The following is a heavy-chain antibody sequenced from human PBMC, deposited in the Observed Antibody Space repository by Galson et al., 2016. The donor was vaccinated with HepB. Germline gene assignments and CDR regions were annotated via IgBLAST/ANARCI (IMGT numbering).Heavy chain of an antibody. D-gene: IGHD6-13*01. V-gene: IGHV3-23*01. J-gene: IGHJ4*02. CDR2: ISGSGSDT. CDR3: AKRMSYSFAY. Sequence: SLRLSCAASGFTFSSFATSWVRQAPGKGLEWVSVISGSGSDTIYADSVRGRFTISRDNSENMLYLEMNSLRADDRAVYYCAKRMSYSFAYWGQGTLVTVSS. CDR1: GFTFSSFA.